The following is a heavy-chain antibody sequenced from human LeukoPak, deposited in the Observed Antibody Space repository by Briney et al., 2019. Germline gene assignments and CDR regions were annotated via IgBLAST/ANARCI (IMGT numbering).Heavy chain of an antibody. CDR2: IGWNSGSI. D-gene: IGHD3-22*01. CDR1: GFTFDDYA. CDR3: AKGRYYYDSSGYYSGAFDI. J-gene: IGHJ3*02. V-gene: IGHV3-9*01. Sequence: PGRSLRLSCAASGFTFDDYAMHWVRQAPGKGLEWVSGIGWNSGSIGYADSVKGRFTISRDNAKNSLYLQMNSLRAEDTALYYCAKGRYYYDSSGYYSGAFDIWGQGTMVTVSS.